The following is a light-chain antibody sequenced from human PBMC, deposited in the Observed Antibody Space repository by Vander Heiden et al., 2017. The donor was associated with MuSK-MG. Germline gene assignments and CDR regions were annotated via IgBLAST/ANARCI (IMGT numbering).Light chain of an antibody. CDR1: QSISSW. CDR3: QRYNSYSYT. Sequence: DIQMTQSPSTLSASVGDRVTITCRASQSISSWLAWYQQKPGKAPKLLIYDASSLESGVPSRFSGSGSGTEFTLTISSLHPDDFTTYYCQRYNSYSYTFGQGTKLEIK. V-gene: IGKV1-5*01. J-gene: IGKJ2*01. CDR2: DAS.